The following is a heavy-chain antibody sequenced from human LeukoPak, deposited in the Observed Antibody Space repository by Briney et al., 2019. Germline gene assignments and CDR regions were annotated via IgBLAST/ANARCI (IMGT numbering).Heavy chain of an antibody. J-gene: IGHJ3*02. Sequence: GGSLRLSCAASGFTFNTYAMSWVRQAPGKGLEWVSGISASGGSTYYADSVKGRFTISRDNSRTTLYLQMMSLRAEDTAVYFCAKNAFYYDTSRLAFDIWGHGTMVTVSS. V-gene: IGHV3-23*01. CDR3: AKNAFYYDTSRLAFDI. CDR2: ISASGGST. D-gene: IGHD3-22*01. CDR1: GFTFNTYA.